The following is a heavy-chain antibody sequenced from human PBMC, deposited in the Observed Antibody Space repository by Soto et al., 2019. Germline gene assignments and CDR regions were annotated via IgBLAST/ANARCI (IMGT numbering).Heavy chain of an antibody. Sequence: SETLSLTCTVSCGSISSYYWSWIRQPAGKGLEWIGRIYTSGSTNYNPSLKSRVTMSVDTSKNQFSLKLSSVTAADTAVYYCARVLVPRYCSSTSCSNWFDPWGQGTLVTVSS. J-gene: IGHJ5*02. D-gene: IGHD2-2*01. CDR2: IYTSGST. CDR1: CGSISSYY. CDR3: ARVLVPRYCSSTSCSNWFDP. V-gene: IGHV4-4*07.